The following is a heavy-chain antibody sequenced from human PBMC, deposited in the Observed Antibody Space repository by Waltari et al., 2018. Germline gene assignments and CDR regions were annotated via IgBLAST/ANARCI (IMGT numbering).Heavy chain of an antibody. Sequence: QVQLVQSGAEVKKPGSSVKVSCKASGGTFSSYAISWLRQAPGQGLEWMGGISPILSAANDAQKFQGRVTITADKSTSTAYMELSSLRSEDTAVYYCAREADSSGWYAGDYWGQGTLVTVSS. CDR2: ISPILSAA. D-gene: IGHD6-19*01. CDR3: AREADSSGWYAGDY. V-gene: IGHV1-69*06. CDR1: GGTFSSYA. J-gene: IGHJ4*02.